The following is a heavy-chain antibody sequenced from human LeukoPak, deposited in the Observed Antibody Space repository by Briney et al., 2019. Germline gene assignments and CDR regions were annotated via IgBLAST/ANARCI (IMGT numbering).Heavy chain of an antibody. J-gene: IGHJ4*02. CDR2: ISGSGGST. V-gene: IGHV3-23*01. CDR3: AKGKYSSSWYFDY. Sequence: PGGSLRLSCAASGFTLSSYAMSWVRQAPGKGLEWVSAISGSGGSTYYADSVKGRFTISRDNSKNTLYLQMNSLRAEDTAVYYCAKGKYSSSWYFDYWGQGTLVTVSS. CDR1: GFTLSSYA. D-gene: IGHD6-13*01.